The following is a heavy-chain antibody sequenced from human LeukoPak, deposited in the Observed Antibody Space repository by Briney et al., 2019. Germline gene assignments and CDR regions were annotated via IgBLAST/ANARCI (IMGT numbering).Heavy chain of an antibody. Sequence: GGSMRLSCAASGFTFSSHLMHWVRQAQGTGLVWVSSVKSDGTATNYADSVKGRFTISRDNAKNTLYLQMNSLRVEDTAVYYCVRKFATGDWGQGTLVTVSS. D-gene: IGHD1-14*01. CDR1: GFTFSSHL. CDR2: VKSDGTAT. V-gene: IGHV3-74*01. J-gene: IGHJ4*02. CDR3: VRKFATGD.